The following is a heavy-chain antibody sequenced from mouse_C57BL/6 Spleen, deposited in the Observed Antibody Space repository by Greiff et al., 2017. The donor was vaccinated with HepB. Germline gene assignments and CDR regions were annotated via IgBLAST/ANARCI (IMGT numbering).Heavy chain of an antibody. CDR1: GYTFTSYW. J-gene: IGHJ2*01. V-gene: IGHV1-69*01. CDR2: IDPSDSYT. D-gene: IGHD2-4*01. Sequence: QVQLQQPGAELVMPGASVKLSCKASGYTFTSYWMHWVKQRPGQGLEWIGEIDPSDSYTNYNQKFKGKSTLTVDKSSSTAYMQLSSLTSEDSAVYYCAVSGLVDYWGQGTTLTVSS. CDR3: AVSGLVDY.